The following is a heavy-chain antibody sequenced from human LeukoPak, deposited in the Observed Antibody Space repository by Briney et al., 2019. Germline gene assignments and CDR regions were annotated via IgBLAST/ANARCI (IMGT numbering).Heavy chain of an antibody. CDR3: ARDFAGGFDY. V-gene: IGHV3-48*03. CDR2: ISTGGGSI. CDR1: GFTFTGYE. Sequence: QPGGSLRLSCAASGFTFTGYEMNWVSQAPGKGLERVSYISTGGGSISYAHSVKGRFTISRDNAKNSLYLQMNSLRAEDTALYYCARDFAGGFDYWGQGSLVTVSS. D-gene: IGHD2-15*01. J-gene: IGHJ4*02.